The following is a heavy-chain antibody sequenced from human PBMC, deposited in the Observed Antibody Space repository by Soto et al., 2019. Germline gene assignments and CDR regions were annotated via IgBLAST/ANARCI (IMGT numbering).Heavy chain of an antibody. Sequence: QVQLVQSGAEVKKPGASVKVSCKASGYTFTSYGISWVRQAPGQGLEWMGWISAYNGNTNYAQKLQGRVTMTTDTATSTAYMELRSLRSDDTAVYYCAGVVRDTVVPAAPGYYYYMDVWGNGTTVTVSS. D-gene: IGHD2-2*01. CDR1: GYTFTSYG. J-gene: IGHJ6*03. CDR2: ISAYNGNT. V-gene: IGHV1-18*01. CDR3: AGVVRDTVVPAAPGYYYYMDV.